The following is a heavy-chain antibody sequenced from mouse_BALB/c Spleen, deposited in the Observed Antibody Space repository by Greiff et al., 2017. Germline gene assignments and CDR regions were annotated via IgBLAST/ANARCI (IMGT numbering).Heavy chain of an antibody. V-gene: IGHV1-5*01. D-gene: IGHD1-1*01. Sequence: EVHLVESGTVLARPGASVKMSCKASGYSFTSYWMHWVKQRPGQGLEWIGAIYPGNSDTSYNQKFKGKAKLTAVTSASTAYMELSSLTNEDSAVYYCTRTLLLRSEEVYWGQGTTLTVSS. CDR2: IYPGNSDT. J-gene: IGHJ2*01. CDR1: GYSFTSYW. CDR3: TRTLLLRSEEVY.